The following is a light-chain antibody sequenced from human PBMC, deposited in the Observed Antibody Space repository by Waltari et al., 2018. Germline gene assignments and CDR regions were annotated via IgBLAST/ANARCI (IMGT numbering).Light chain of an antibody. CDR2: DIS. CDR3: LQRDRWLT. Sequence: DIVLTQSPATLSLSPGARATLTCRASQSVTNYLAWSQQKPGQAPRLLIYDISTRATAIPARFNGSGSGTDFTLTISSLEPEDFAVYYCLQRDRWLTFGGGTKVEIK. J-gene: IGKJ4*01. CDR1: QSVTNY. V-gene: IGKV3-11*01.